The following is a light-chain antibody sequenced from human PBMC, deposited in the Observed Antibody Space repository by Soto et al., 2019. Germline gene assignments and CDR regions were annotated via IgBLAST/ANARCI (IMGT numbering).Light chain of an antibody. V-gene: IGKV1-39*01. CDR3: QQTYITSIT. CDR2: AAS. CDR1: QSISSY. Sequence: DIQMTQHQSSLSASVGDRVTITCRACQSISSYLNWYQQKPGKAPKLLIYAASTLQSGVPSRFRGTGSGTDFSLTISSLQPEDFATYFCQQTYITSITFGQGTRLEIK. J-gene: IGKJ5*01.